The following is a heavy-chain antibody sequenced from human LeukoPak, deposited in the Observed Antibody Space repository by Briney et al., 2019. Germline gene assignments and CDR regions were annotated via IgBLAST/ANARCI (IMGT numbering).Heavy chain of an antibody. V-gene: IGHV3-23*01. J-gene: IGHJ4*02. CDR3: AKGDSVGATRYFDY. CDR2: ISGSGGST. D-gene: IGHD1-26*01. CDR1: GFTFSSYA. Sequence: GGSLRLSCAASGFTFSSYAMSWVRQAPGKGLEWVSAISGSGGSTYYADSVRGRFTISRDTSKNTLYLQMNSLRAEDTAFYYCAKGDSVGATRYFDYWGQGTLVTVSS.